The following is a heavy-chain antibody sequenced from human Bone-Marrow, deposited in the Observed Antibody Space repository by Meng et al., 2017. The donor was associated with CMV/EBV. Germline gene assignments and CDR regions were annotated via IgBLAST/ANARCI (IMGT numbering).Heavy chain of an antibody. CDR1: GYTFTSYD. J-gene: IGHJ6*02. Sequence: ASVTVSCKASGYTFTSYDINWVRQATGQGLEWMGWMNTNSGNTGYAQKFQGRVTITRNTSISTAYIELSSLRAEDTAVYNCAKRGQVWFGELARYGMDVWGQGTTVTVSS. CDR2: MNTNSGNT. CDR3: AKRGQVWFGELARYGMDV. V-gene: IGHV1-8*03. D-gene: IGHD3-10*01.